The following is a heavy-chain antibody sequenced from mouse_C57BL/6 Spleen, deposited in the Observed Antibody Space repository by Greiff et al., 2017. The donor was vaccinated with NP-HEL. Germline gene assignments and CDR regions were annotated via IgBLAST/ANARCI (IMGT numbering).Heavy chain of an antibody. CDR1: GYTFTDYY. J-gene: IGHJ3*01. CDR3: ASLYYDYSAWFAY. D-gene: IGHD2-4*01. V-gene: IGHV1-26*01. Sequence: EVQLQQSGPELVKPGASVKISCKASGYTFTDYYMNWVKQSHGKSLEWIGDINPNNGGTSYNQKFKGKATLTVDKSSSTAYMELSSLTSEDSAVYYCASLYYDYSAWFAYWGQGTLVTVSA. CDR2: INPNNGGT.